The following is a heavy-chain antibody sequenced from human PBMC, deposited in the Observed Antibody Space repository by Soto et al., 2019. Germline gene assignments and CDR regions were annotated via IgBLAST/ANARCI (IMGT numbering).Heavy chain of an antibody. D-gene: IGHD6-13*01. Sequence: LSLTCTVSGGSISSYYWSWIRQPPGKGLEWIGYIYYSGSTNYSPSLKSRVTISVDTSKNQFSLKLSSVTAADTAVYYCARARGAAGTLNWFDPWGQGTLVTVSS. V-gene: IGHV4-59*01. CDR3: ARARGAAGTLNWFDP. CDR1: GGSISSYY. CDR2: IYYSGST. J-gene: IGHJ5*02.